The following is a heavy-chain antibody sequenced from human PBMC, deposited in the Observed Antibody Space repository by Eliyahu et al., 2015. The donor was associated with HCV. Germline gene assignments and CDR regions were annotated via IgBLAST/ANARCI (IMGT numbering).Heavy chain of an antibody. D-gene: IGHD1-1*01. V-gene: IGHV3-30-3*01. J-gene: IGHJ4*02. CDR2: ISYDGSNK. CDR1: GFTFSSYA. Sequence: QVQLVESGGGVVQPGRSLRLSCAASGFTFSSYAMHWVRQAPGKGLEWVAVISYDGSNKYYADSVKGRFTISRDNSKNTLYLQMNSLRAEDTAVYYCARDRERRDFDYWGQGTLVTVSS. CDR3: ARDRERRDFDY.